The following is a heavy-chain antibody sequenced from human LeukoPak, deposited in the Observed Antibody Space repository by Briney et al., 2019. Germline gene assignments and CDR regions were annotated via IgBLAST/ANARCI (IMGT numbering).Heavy chain of an antibody. CDR2: IWYDGSNK. D-gene: IGHD6-13*01. CDR1: GFTLSSYG. V-gene: IGHV3-33*06. J-gene: IGHJ4*02. Sequence: GGSLRLXCAASGFTLSSYGMHWVRQAPGKGLEWVAVIWYDGSNKYYADSVKGRFTISRDNSKNTLHLQMSSLRAEDTAVYYCAKDLHIAAAGAVDYWGQGTLVTVSS. CDR3: AKDLHIAAAGAVDY.